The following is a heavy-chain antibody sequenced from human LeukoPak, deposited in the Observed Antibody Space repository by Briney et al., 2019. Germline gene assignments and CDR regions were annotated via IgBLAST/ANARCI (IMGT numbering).Heavy chain of an antibody. V-gene: IGHV3-23*01. D-gene: IGHD2-15*01. CDR1: GFTFSTYA. CDR2: ISGDNPGT. Sequence: GGSLRLSCAASGFTFSTYAMSWVRQTPGKGLEWVAAISGDNPGTYHANSVKGRFTISRYNSKNTLHLQMSGLRAEDMARYYCAKAPVGHCSGAFCYHFDSWGQGTLVTVSS. J-gene: IGHJ4*02. CDR3: AKAPVGHCSGAFCYHFDS.